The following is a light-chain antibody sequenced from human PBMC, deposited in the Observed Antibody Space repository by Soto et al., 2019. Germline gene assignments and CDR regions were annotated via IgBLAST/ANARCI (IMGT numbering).Light chain of an antibody. J-gene: IGKJ1*01. CDR1: QSVSSN. CDR3: QQYNAYPWT. V-gene: IGKV3D-15*01. Sequence: EIVMTQSPGTLSASPGERATLSCRASQSVSSNYLAWYQQKPGQAPRLLIYGASNRATGIPGRFSGSGSGTDFTLTISSLQPEDFATYYCQQYNAYPWTFGQGTKVDIK. CDR2: GAS.